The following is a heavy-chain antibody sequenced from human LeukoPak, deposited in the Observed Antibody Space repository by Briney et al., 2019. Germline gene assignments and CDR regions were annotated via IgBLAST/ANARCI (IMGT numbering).Heavy chain of an antibody. D-gene: IGHD6-13*01. CDR3: AKDRGYSSSWYHFDS. Sequence: GGSLRLSCAASGFTFSSNPMNWVRQAPGKGLEWVSAISGSGSNTFYADSVKGRFTISRDNSKNTLYLQMNSLRAEDTAVYYCAKDRGYSSSWYHFDSWGHGTLVTVSS. J-gene: IGHJ4*01. V-gene: IGHV3-23*01. CDR2: ISGSGSNT. CDR1: GFTFSSNP.